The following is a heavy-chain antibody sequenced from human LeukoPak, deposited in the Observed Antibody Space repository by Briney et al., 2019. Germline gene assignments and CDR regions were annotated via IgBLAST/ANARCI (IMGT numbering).Heavy chain of an antibody. CDR2: ISYDGSNK. Sequence: RSLRLSCAASGFTFSSYGMHWVRQAPGKGLEWVAVISYDGSNKYYADSVKGRFTISRDNSKNTLYLQMNSLRAEDTAVYYCAKGVNGYDYFDYWGQGTLVTVSS. D-gene: IGHD5-12*01. J-gene: IGHJ4*02. CDR1: GFTFSSYG. V-gene: IGHV3-30*18. CDR3: AKGVNGYDYFDY.